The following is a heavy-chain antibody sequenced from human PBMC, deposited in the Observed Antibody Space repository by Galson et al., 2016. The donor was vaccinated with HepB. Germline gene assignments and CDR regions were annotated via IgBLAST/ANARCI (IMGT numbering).Heavy chain of an antibody. Sequence: SLRLSCAASGFRFSSYVMSWVRQAPGKGLDWVSSINGGGGITYYADPVKGRFTISRDNSKNTVYLQMNSLRAEDTAVYYCAKEGTIFGMIPYGVDVWGQGTTVTVSS. CDR2: INGGGGIT. D-gene: IGHD3-3*01. J-gene: IGHJ6*02. V-gene: IGHV3-23*01. CDR3: AKEGTIFGMIPYGVDV. CDR1: GFRFSSYV.